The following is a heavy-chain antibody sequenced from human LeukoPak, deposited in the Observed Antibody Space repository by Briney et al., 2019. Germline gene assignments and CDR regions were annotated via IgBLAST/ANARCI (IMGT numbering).Heavy chain of an antibody. CDR1: GLTFSSYS. CDR2: ISSSSSYI. D-gene: IGHD3-10*01. CDR3: ASLITMAPAWFDP. Sequence: GGSLRLSCAASGLTFSSYSMNWVRQAPGKGLEWVSSISSSSSYIYYADSVKGRFTISRDNAKNSLYLQMNSLRAEDTAVYYCASLITMAPAWFDPWGQGTLVTVSS. J-gene: IGHJ5*02. V-gene: IGHV3-21*01.